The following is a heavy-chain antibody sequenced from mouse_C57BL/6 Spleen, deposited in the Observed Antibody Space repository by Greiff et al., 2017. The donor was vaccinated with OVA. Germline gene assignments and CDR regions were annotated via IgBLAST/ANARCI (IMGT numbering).Heavy chain of an antibody. Sequence: QVHVKQPGAELVRPGSSVKLSCKASGYTFTSYWMHWVKQRPIQGLEWIGNIDPSDSETHYNQKFKDKATLTVDKSSSTAYMQLSSLTSEDSAVYYCARRTVVAPYYLDYWGQGTTLTVSS. CDR1: GYTFTSYW. CDR2: IDPSDSET. V-gene: IGHV1-52*01. CDR3: ARRTVVAPYYLDY. D-gene: IGHD1-1*01. J-gene: IGHJ2*01.